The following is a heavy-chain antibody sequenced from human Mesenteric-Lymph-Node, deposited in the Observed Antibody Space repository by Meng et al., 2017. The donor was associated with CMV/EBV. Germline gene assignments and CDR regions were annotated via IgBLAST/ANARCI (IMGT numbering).Heavy chain of an antibody. CDR1: GFTFSSYW. CDR3: ARVDILTGYYRGMDV. J-gene: IGHJ6*02. D-gene: IGHD3-9*01. Sequence: GGSLRLSCAASGFTFSSYWMHWVRQAPGKGLVWASRINSDGSSTSYADSVKGRFTISRDNAKNTLYLQMNSLRAEDTAVYYCARVDILTGYYRGMDVWGQGTRVTVSS. CDR2: INSDGSST. V-gene: IGHV3-74*01.